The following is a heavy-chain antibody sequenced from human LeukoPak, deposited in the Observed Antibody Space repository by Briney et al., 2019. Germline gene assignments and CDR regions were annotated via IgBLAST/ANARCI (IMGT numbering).Heavy chain of an antibody. CDR1: GFTFSSYG. CDR2: ISYDGSNK. D-gene: IGHD5-18*01. CDR3: TSPDTADT. V-gene: IGHV3-30*03. Sequence: GGSLRLSCAASGFTFSSYGMHWVRQAPGKGLEWVAVISYDGSNKYYADSVKGRFTVSRDNSKSTLYLQMNSLRDEDTAVYYCTSPDTADTWGQGTLVTVYS. J-gene: IGHJ5*02.